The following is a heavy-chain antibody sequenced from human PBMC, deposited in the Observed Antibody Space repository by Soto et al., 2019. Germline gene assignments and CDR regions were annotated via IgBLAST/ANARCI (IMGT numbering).Heavy chain of an antibody. CDR3: ARDRYGYDKIDY. D-gene: IGHD5-12*01. CDR1: GFTFSSYT. V-gene: IGHV3-21*04. J-gene: IGHJ4*02. Sequence: EVQLVESGGGLVKPGGSLRLSCAASGFTFSSYTMNWVRQAPGKGLEWVSSISSSGSTIYYADSVKGRFTISRDNAKNSLYLQMNSLRAEDTAVYYCARDRYGYDKIDYWGQGTLVTVSS. CDR2: ISSSGSTI.